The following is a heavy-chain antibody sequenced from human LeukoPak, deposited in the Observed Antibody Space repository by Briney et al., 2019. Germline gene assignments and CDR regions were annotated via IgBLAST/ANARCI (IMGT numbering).Heavy chain of an antibody. Sequence: PGGSLRPSCAASRFTFSGYAMYWVRQAPGKGLEWVSCIDASGVNTYYADSVKGRFTISRDNSRNTLYLQMNSLRAEDTAVYYCAKGSGSGWYGWFDPWGQGTLVTVSS. CDR3: AKGSGSGWYGWFDP. J-gene: IGHJ5*02. CDR2: IDASGVNT. D-gene: IGHD6-19*01. V-gene: IGHV3-23*01. CDR1: RFTFSGYA.